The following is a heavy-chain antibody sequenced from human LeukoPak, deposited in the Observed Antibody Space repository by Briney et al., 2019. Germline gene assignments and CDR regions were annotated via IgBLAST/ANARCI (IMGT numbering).Heavy chain of an antibody. Sequence: SETLSLTCAVYGGSFSGYYWSWIRQPPGKGLEWIGEINHSGSTNYNPSLKSRVTISVDTSKNQFSLKLSSVTAADTAVYYCAGVNARIAAAGTRWFDPWGQGTLVTVSS. J-gene: IGHJ5*02. D-gene: IGHD6-13*01. CDR3: AGVNARIAAAGTRWFDP. V-gene: IGHV4-34*01. CDR2: INHSGST. CDR1: GGSFSGYY.